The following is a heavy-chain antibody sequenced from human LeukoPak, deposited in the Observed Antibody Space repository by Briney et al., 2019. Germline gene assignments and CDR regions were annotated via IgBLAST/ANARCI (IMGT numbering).Heavy chain of an antibody. CDR2: IYSGGST. Sequence: GGSQRLFCAASGFTVSSNYMGCGHQAPRQGLEWGSDIYSGGSTYYADSEKGRFTISRDNSKNTLYLQMNSLRAEDTAVYYCAREVPATGYYYDSSGYYDYYFDYWGQGTLVTVPS. CDR1: GFTVSSNY. V-gene: IGHV3-66*02. CDR3: AREVPATGYYYDSSGYYDYYFDY. D-gene: IGHD3-22*01. J-gene: IGHJ4*02.